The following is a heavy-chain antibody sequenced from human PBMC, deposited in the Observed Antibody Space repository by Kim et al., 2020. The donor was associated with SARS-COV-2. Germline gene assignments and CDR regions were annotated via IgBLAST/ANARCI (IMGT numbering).Heavy chain of an antibody. CDR2: ISSSSSYI. D-gene: IGHD3-9*01. V-gene: IGHV3-21*01. CDR1: GFTFSSYS. J-gene: IGHJ4*02. CDR3: ARDYDILTYFDY. Sequence: GGSLRLSCAASGFTFSSYSMNWVRQAPGKGLEWVSSISSSSSYIYYADSVKGRFTISRDNAKNSLYLQMNSLRAEDTAVYYCARDYDILTYFDYWGQGTLVTVSS.